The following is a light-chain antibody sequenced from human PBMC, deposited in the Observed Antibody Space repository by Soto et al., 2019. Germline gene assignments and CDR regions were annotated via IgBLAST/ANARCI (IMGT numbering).Light chain of an antibody. CDR2: SNN. J-gene: IGLJ3*02. CDR3: AAWDDSLNGYWV. Sequence: VLTQPPSASGTPGQRVTISCSGSSSNIGSNTVNWYQQLPGTAPKLLIYSNNQRPSGVPDRFSGSKSGTSASLAISGLQSDDEADYYCAAWDDSLNGYWVFGGGTKLTVL. CDR1: SSNIGSNT. V-gene: IGLV1-44*01.